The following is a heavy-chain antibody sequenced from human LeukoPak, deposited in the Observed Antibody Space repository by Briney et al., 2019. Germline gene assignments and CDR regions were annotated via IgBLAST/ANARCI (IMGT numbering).Heavy chain of an antibody. D-gene: IGHD4/OR15-4a*01. CDR3: AKDLGAPLSWFDP. Sequence: PGGSLRLSCAASGFTVSSNYMSWVRQAPGKGLEWVSAISGSGGSTYYADSVKGRFTISRDNSKNTLYLQMNSLRAEDTAVYYCAKDLGAPLSWFDPWGQGALVTVSS. CDR1: GFTVSSNY. CDR2: ISGSGGST. V-gene: IGHV3-23*01. J-gene: IGHJ5*02.